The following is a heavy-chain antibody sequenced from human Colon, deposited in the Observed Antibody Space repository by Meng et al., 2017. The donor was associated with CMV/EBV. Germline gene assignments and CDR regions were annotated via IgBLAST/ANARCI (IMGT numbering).Heavy chain of an antibody. J-gene: IGHJ5*02. V-gene: IGHV4-39*01. CDR2: IFYNGRT. Sequence: SETLSLTCAVSGGSVGSSRYFWGWIRQTPGKGLQWIGSIFYNGRTDYSPSLKSRVTISSHTSKNEVSLDLRSVTAADTAVYFCAVGSCSTTNRHAMYNWFDPWGQGTLVTVSS. CDR3: AVGSCSTTNRHAMYNWFDP. CDR1: GGSVGSSRYF. D-gene: IGHD2-2*01.